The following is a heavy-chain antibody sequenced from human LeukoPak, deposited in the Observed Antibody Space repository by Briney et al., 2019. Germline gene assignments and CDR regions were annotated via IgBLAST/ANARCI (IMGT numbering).Heavy chain of an antibody. V-gene: IGHV3-23*01. CDR2: ISGGGGST. CDR1: GITLSNYG. J-gene: IGHJ4*02. CDR3: AKRGVVIRVILVGFHKEANYFDS. D-gene: IGHD3-22*01. Sequence: GGSLRLSCRVSGITLSNYGMSWVRQAPGKGLEWVAGISGGGGSTNYADSVRGRFTISRDNPKNILYLQMNSLRAEDTAVSFCAKRGVVIRVILVGFHKEANYFDSWGQGALVTVSS.